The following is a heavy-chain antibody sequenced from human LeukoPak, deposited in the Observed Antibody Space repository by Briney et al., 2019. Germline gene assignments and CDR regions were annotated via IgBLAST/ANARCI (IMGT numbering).Heavy chain of an antibody. D-gene: IGHD5-12*01. V-gene: IGHV4-59*01. Sequence: PSETLSLTCTVSGGSISSYYWSWIRQPPGKGLEWIGYIYYSGSTNYNPSLKSRVTISVDTSKNQFSLKLSSVTAADTAVYYCARRRGYLWFDPWGQGTLVTVSS. CDR1: GGSISSYY. CDR2: IYYSGST. CDR3: ARRRGYLWFDP. J-gene: IGHJ5*02.